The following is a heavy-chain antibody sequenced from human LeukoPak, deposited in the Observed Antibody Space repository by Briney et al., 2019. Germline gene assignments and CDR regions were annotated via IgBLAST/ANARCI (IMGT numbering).Heavy chain of an antibody. CDR2: IAYSSNTI. Sequence: GGSLRLSCVAYNFTFKAYNMNWVRQAAGKGLEWISYIAYSSNTISYADSGRGRFSVSRDNDKDAVYLQLNSLTDEDTAIYYCARDWGYGYSDQWGQGTLVTVSS. J-gene: IGHJ4*02. CDR3: ARDWGYGYSDQ. V-gene: IGHV3-48*02. D-gene: IGHD4-11*01. CDR1: NFTFKAYN.